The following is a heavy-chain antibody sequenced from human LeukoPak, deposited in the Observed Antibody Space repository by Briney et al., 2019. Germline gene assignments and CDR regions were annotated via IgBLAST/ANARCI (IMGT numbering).Heavy chain of an antibody. Sequence: GGSLRLSCAASGFTFSSYWMHWVRQAPGKGLVWVSRINTDGNSTSYADSVKGRFTISRDNAKNTLYLQMNSLRAEDTAVYYCARDPYYYGSGSYYINWFDPWGQGTLVTVSS. CDR2: INTDGNST. CDR1: GFTFSSYW. J-gene: IGHJ5*02. CDR3: ARDPYYYGSGSYYINWFDP. V-gene: IGHV3-74*01. D-gene: IGHD3-10*01.